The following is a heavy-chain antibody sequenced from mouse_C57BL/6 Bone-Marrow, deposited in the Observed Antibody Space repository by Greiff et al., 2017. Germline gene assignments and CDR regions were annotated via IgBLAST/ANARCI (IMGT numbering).Heavy chain of an antibody. CDR1: GFNIKDYY. D-gene: IGHD2-3*01. Sequence: VQLKESGAELVRPGASVKLSCTASGFNIKDYYMHWVKQRPEQGLELIGRIDPEDGDTEYAPKFQGKATMSADTSSKTAYLLLISLPSEDTAVYYCTTFYDCSYLDYWRQVTTLTVSS. CDR2: IDPEDGDT. CDR3: TTFYDCSYLDY. J-gene: IGHJ2*01. V-gene: IGHV14-1*01.